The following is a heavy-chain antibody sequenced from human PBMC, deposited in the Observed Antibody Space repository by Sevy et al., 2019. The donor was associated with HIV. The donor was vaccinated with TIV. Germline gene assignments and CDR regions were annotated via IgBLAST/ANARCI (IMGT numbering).Heavy chain of an antibody. J-gene: IGHJ5*02. V-gene: IGHV4-39*01. CDR3: ARQSWYTSGWFWFDP. Sequence: SETLSLTCSVSGGSISSTSYYWGWIRQPPGKGLEWIGTIYYTGNTYYNPSLKSRVTISVDTSKNRFSLKLSSVTAADTAVYYCARQSWYTSGWFWFDPWGQGTLVTVS. D-gene: IGHD6-19*01. CDR1: GGSISSTSYY. CDR2: IYYTGNT.